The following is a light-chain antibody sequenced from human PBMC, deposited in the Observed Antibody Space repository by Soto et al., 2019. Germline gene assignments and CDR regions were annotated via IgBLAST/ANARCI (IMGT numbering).Light chain of an antibody. Sequence: QSALTQPPSASGSPGQSVTISCSGTSSDVGGYNYVSWHQQHPGKAPKLMIYEVSKRPSGVPDRFSGSKSGNTASLIVSGLQAVDEADYYCSSYAGSNNFVFGTGTKVTVL. CDR1: SSDVGGYNY. J-gene: IGLJ1*01. V-gene: IGLV2-8*01. CDR2: EVS. CDR3: SSYAGSNNFV.